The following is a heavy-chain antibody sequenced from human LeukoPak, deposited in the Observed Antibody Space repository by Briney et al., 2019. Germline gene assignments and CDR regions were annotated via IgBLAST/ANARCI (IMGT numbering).Heavy chain of an antibody. CDR2: SAGSGGCT. CDR1: GFTFPRHA. Sequence: PGGSLRLSCAAAGFTFPRHAMSWVRQAPGKGLEWVASSAGSGGCTHYADSVKGRFTISRDNSQNTVYLHMNSLRADDTAVYYCAQEHFDTSGYYSRFDNWGQGILVTVSS. V-gene: IGHV3-23*01. J-gene: IGHJ4*02. CDR3: AQEHFDTSGYYSRFDN. D-gene: IGHD3-22*01.